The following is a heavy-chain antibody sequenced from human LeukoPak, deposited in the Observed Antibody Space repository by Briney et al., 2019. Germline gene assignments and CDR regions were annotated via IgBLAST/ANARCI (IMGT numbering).Heavy chain of an antibody. J-gene: IGHJ6*02. CDR1: GFTFKNYG. V-gene: IGHV3-30*18. CDR3: ANGGYYGMDV. CDR2: ISYDGKIK. D-gene: IGHD3-3*01. Sequence: QTGGSLRLSCVASGFTFKNYGMHWGRQAPGKGLEWLSVISYDGKIKYYGDSVKGRFTISRDNSKNTLYLQMNSLRPEDSAVYYCANGGYYGMDVWGRGTTVTVSS.